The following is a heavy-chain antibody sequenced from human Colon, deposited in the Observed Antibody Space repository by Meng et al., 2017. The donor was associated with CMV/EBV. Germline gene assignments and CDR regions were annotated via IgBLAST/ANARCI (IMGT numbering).Heavy chain of an antibody. CDR2: IQQDGSQK. D-gene: IGHD2-15*01. J-gene: IGHJ6*02. Sequence: GESLKFSCVCSGFIFTAYAMHWVRQAPGKGLEWLANIQQDGSQKHYVDSVEGRFTISRDNAKNSVLLQMSSLRVEDTAVYYCARGADVMVAATPKNYHYYNMDVWGQGTTVTVSS. V-gene: IGHV3-7*01. CDR1: GFIFTAYA. CDR3: ARGADVMVAATPKNYHYYNMDV.